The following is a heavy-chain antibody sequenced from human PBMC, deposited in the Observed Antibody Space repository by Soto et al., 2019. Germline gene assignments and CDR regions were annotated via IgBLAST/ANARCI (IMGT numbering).Heavy chain of an antibody. V-gene: IGHV4-39*07. CDR2: INYSGST. J-gene: IGHJ6*02. CDR3: ARLLGYCSGGSCYSNYYYYGMDV. D-gene: IGHD2-15*01. CDR1: GGSISSRGYY. Sequence: SETLSLTCTVSGGSISSRGYYWGWIRQPPGKGLEWIGSINYSGSTNYNPSLKSRVTISVDTSKNQFSLKLSSVTAADTAVYYCARLLGYCSGGSCYSNYYYYGMDVWGQGTTVTVSS.